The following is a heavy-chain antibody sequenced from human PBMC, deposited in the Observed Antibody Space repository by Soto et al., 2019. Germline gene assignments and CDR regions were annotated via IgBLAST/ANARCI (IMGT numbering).Heavy chain of an antibody. CDR1: GFTFSSYA. V-gene: IGHV3-23*01. CDR2: ISGSGGST. J-gene: IGHJ6*02. Sequence: PGGSLRLSCAASGFTFSSYAMSWVRQAPGKGLEWVSAISGSGGSTYYADSVKGRFTISRDNSKNTLYLQMNSLRAEDTAVYYCAKDRGYYDSSGYYYDYYYGMDVWGQGTTVTVSS. D-gene: IGHD3-22*01. CDR3: AKDRGYYDSSGYYYDYYYGMDV.